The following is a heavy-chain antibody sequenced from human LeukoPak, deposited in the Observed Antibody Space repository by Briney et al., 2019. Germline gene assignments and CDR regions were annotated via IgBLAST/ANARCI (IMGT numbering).Heavy chain of an antibody. D-gene: IGHD3-9*01. CDR2: ISGSGGST. V-gene: IGHV3-23*01. Sequence: GESLRLSCAASGFTFSSYAMSWVRQAPGKGLEWVSAISGSGGSTYYADSVKGRFTISRDNSKDTLYLQMNSLRAEDTAVYYCAKEGIARNYDILTGYYYFDYWGQGTLVTVSS. CDR3: AKEGIARNYDILTGYYYFDY. J-gene: IGHJ4*02. CDR1: GFTFSSYA.